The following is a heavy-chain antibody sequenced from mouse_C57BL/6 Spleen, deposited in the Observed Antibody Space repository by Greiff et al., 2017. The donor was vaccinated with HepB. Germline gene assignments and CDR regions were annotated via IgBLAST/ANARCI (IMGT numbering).Heavy chain of an antibody. CDR2: INYDGSST. CDR1: GFTFSDYY. D-gene: IGHD3-1*01. CDR3: ARDEGYGNYFDY. J-gene: IGHJ2*01. V-gene: IGHV5-16*01. Sequence: EVQRVESEGGLVQPGSSMKLSCTASGFTFSDYYMAWVRQVPEKGLEWVANINYDGSSTYYLDSLKSRFIISRDNAKNILYLQMSSLKSEDTATYYCARDEGYGNYFDYWGQGTTLTVSS.